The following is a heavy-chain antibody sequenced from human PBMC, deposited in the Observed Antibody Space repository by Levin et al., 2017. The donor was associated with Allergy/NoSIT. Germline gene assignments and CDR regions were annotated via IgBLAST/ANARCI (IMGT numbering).Heavy chain of an antibody. Sequence: ASVKVSCKASGYTFTGYYMHWVRQAPGQGLEWMGWINPNSGGTNYAQKFQGRVTMTRDTSISTAYMELSRLRSDDTAVYYCARAGWNYVAFFDDYYGMDVWGQGTTVTVSS. CDR3: ARAGWNYVAFFDDYYGMDV. CDR1: GYTFTGYY. CDR2: INPNSGGT. D-gene: IGHD1-7*01. V-gene: IGHV1-2*02. J-gene: IGHJ6*02.